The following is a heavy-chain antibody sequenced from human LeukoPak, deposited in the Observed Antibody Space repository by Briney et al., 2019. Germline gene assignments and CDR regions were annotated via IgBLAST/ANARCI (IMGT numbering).Heavy chain of an antibody. CDR2: IRSKPRSYAT. D-gene: IGHD1-26*01. CDR1: GFTSSDSA. Sequence: GGSLKLSCAASGFTSSDSAIHWVRQASGQGQKWVDRIRSKPRSYATAYDESLKGRFTISRDDSKNTAYLQMSSQRIEDTAVYYCTRVGPSTVVDYWGQGTQVTVSS. CDR3: TRVGPSTVVDY. V-gene: IGHV3-73*01. J-gene: IGHJ4*02.